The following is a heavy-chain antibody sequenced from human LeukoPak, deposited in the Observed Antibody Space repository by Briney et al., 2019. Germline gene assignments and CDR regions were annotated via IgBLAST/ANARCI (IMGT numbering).Heavy chain of an antibody. CDR1: GFTFSSYW. CDR2: IKQDGSEK. J-gene: IGHJ3*02. D-gene: IGHD3-22*01. CDR3: AKIPYYYDSSGYYGLGAFDI. V-gene: IGHV3-7*01. Sequence: GGSLRLSCAASGFTFSSYWMSWVRQAPGKGLEWVANIKQDGSEKYYVDSVKGRFTISRDNAKNSLYLQMNSLRAEDTAVYYCAKIPYYYDSSGYYGLGAFDIWGQGTMVTVSS.